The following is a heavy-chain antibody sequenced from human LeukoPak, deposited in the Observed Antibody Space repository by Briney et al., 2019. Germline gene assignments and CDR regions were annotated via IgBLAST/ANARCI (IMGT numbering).Heavy chain of an antibody. J-gene: IGHJ2*01. Sequence: SVKVSCKASGGTFSSYAISWVRQAPGQGLEWMGGIIPIFGTANYAQKFQGRVTITTDESTSTAYMELSSLRSEDAAVYYCARDRPYSSSSWWYFDLWGRGTLVTVSS. CDR3: ARDRPYSSSSWWYFDL. CDR2: IIPIFGTA. V-gene: IGHV1-69*05. CDR1: GGTFSSYA. D-gene: IGHD6-6*01.